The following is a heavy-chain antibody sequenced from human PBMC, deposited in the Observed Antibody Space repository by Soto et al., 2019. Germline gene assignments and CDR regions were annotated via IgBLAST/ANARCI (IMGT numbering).Heavy chain of an antibody. J-gene: IGHJ4*02. V-gene: IGHV3-33*01. D-gene: IGHD2-21*01. CDR1: GFTFSNYG. CDR3: ARGLHSLFDY. CDR2: IWYDGNNK. Sequence: GGSLRLSCAASGFTFSNYGMHWVRRAPGKGLEWVAVIWYDGNNKYYADSVKGRFTISRDNSNNTLYVQMTSLRAEDTAVYYCARGLHSLFDYWGQGTLVTVSS.